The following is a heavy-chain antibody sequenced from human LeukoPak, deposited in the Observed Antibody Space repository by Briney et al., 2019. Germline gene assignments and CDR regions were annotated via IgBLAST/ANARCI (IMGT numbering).Heavy chain of an antibody. CDR1: GGSISSYY. CDR3: AKSGSIWSGFYQFDH. V-gene: IGHV4-59*01. D-gene: IGHD3-3*01. J-gene: IGHJ4*02. CDR2: IYYSGYT. Sequence: SETLSLTCTVSGGSISSYYWSWIRQPPGRTLEWIGYIYYSGYTNYNPSLKSRLIISVDTSKNQFSLRLSSVTAADTAVYYCAKSGSIWSGFYQFDHWGQGTLVTVSS.